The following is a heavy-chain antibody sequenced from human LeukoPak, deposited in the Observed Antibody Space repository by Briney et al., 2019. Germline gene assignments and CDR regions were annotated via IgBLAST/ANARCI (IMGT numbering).Heavy chain of an antibody. CDR1: GGSISSSKYY. Sequence: TSETLSLTCTVSGGSISSSKYYWGWIRQPPGKGLEWIGTIFSSGSTHYTPSLKSRVTISVDTSKNQFSLKLSSVTAADTAVYYCARHPFYYGSGSYYKVEAGWFDPWGQGTLVTVSS. J-gene: IGHJ5*02. D-gene: IGHD3-10*01. V-gene: IGHV4-39*01. CDR3: ARHPFYYGSGSYYKVEAGWFDP. CDR2: IFSSGST.